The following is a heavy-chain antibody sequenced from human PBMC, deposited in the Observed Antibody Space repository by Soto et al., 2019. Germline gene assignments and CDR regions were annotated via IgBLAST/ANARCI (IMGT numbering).Heavy chain of an antibody. Sequence: QITLNESGPTVVNPAEALTLTCTFSGFSLTTSGVGVGWIRQSPGKAPEWLALIYWADDKRYSASLKSRLTIAKDPAKNQVVLTMASVDPADTATYYCAHRILRTVFGLVTTTAIYFDFWGQGTPVVVSS. CDR1: GFSLTTSGVG. D-gene: IGHD3-3*01. V-gene: IGHV2-5*02. CDR3: AHRILRTVFGLVTTTAIYFDF. J-gene: IGHJ4*02. CDR2: IYWADDK.